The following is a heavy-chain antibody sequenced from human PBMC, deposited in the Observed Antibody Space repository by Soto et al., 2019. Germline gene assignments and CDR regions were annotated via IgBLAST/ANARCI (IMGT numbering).Heavy chain of an antibody. CDR1: GGSISSYY. V-gene: IGHV4-39*01. CDR2: IYYGGTT. Sequence: SETLSLTCTVSGGSISSYYWAWVRQPPGKGLEWLGSIYYGGTTYDNPSLKSRVILSVDTSKNQLSLRLSSVTAADTAVYYCASLPFETVAAADYWGQGTLVTVSS. D-gene: IGHD6-19*01. CDR3: ASLPFETVAAADY. J-gene: IGHJ4*02.